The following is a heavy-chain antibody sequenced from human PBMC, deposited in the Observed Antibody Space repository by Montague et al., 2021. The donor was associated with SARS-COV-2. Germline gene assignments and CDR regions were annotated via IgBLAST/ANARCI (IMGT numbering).Heavy chain of an antibody. CDR2: IYWDADK. J-gene: IGHJ1*01. CDR3: VQSLRHYYDVSASRSPYHLHHCGRATRRPAGSASTEHPRGHSGAALAGHVFQ. CDR1: GFSLRTDGVG. Sequence: PALVKPTQTLTLTCTFSGFSLRTDGVGVGWVRQPPRKALEWLALIYWDADKRYSPSLRNRLTTTGDTSRNQVVLTMTNMDPVDTTTYYCVQSLRHYYDVSASRSPYHLHHCGRATRRPAGSASTEHPRGHSGAALAGHVFQ. D-gene: IGHD3-22*01. V-gene: IGHV2-5*02.